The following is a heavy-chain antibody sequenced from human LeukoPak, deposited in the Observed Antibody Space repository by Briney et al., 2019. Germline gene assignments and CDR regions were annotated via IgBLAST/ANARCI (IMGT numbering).Heavy chain of an antibody. J-gene: IGHJ4*02. CDR3: ARASSGTYSETDY. Sequence: GGTLRLSCAVSGFTFSDYYMSWVRQAPGNWRQWVSYISTIGSATYYANSLTGRFTISRDNAKNSLYLQMNGLRSEDTAVYVCARASSGTYSETDYWCQGTLVTVSS. CDR2: ISTIGSAT. D-gene: IGHD1-26*01. CDR1: GFTFSDYY. V-gene: IGHV3-11*04.